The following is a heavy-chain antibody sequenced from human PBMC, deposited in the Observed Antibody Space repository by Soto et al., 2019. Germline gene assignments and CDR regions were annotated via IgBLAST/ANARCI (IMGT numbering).Heavy chain of an antibody. V-gene: IGHV4-31*03. CDR2: IYYSGST. CDR1: GGSISSGDYY. D-gene: IGHD3-9*01. CDR3: TRDTSGYDNIDY. J-gene: IGHJ4*02. Sequence: SETLSLTCTVSGGSISSGDYYWSWIRQFPGKGLEWMGYIYYSGSTYYNPSLESRVIISVDTSKNQFSLKLNSVTAADTAVYYCTRDTSGYDNIDYWGQGPLVTVSS.